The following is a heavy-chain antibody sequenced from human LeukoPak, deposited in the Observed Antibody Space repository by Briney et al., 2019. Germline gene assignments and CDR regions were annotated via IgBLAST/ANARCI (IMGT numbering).Heavy chain of an antibody. V-gene: IGHV3-23*01. CDR2: ISGSGDRT. D-gene: IGHD1-26*01. J-gene: IGHJ4*02. Sequence: GRSLRLSCAASGLGFSSAMNWVRQAPGKGLEWVSAISGSGDRTYYGDSVKGRFTISRDNSKNTLYLQMNSLRAEDTAVYYCATGTGGSYTWGTYYFDYWGQGALVTVSS. CDR3: ATGTGGSYTWGTYYFDY. CDR1: GLGFSSA.